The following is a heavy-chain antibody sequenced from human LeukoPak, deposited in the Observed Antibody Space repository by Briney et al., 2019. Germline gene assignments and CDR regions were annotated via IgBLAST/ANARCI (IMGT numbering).Heavy chain of an antibody. CDR3: AGYGSGSYDYFDY. CDR2: IYYSGST. J-gene: IGHJ4*02. CDR1: GGSISSSSYY. V-gene: IGHV4-39*07. D-gene: IGHD3-10*01. Sequence: SETLSLTCTVSGGSISSSSYYWGWIRQPPGKGLEWIGSIYYSGSTYYNPSLKSRVTISVDTSKNQFSLKLSSVTAADTAVYYCAGYGSGSYDYFDYWGQGTLVTVSS.